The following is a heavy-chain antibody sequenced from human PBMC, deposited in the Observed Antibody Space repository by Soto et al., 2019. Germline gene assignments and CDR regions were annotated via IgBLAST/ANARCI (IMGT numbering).Heavy chain of an antibody. Sequence: QVQLVQSGAEVKKPGASVKVSCTASGYTFTSYDCNWVRQATGQGLEWMGWMNPNSGKTGFAQKFQGRITMTWDTSISTAYMELGSLRSEDTAVYYCAADDYGDSYGWGQGTLVTVSS. V-gene: IGHV1-8*01. CDR1: GYTFTSYD. CDR3: AADDYGDSYG. CDR2: MNPNSGKT. J-gene: IGHJ4*02. D-gene: IGHD4-17*01.